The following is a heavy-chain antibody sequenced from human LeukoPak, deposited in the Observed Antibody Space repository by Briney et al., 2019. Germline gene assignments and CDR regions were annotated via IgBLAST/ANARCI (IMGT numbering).Heavy chain of an antibody. Sequence: SETLSLTCTVSGGSISSSSYYWGWIRQPPGKGLEWIGSIYSRGNTYYKPSLRSRVTISIDTSKNQFSLRLTSVTAADTAVYYCASIEYSSGQRPDYWGQGTLVTVSS. V-gene: IGHV4-39*07. CDR2: IYSRGNT. CDR1: GGSISSSSYY. D-gene: IGHD6-19*01. J-gene: IGHJ4*02. CDR3: ASIEYSSGQRPDY.